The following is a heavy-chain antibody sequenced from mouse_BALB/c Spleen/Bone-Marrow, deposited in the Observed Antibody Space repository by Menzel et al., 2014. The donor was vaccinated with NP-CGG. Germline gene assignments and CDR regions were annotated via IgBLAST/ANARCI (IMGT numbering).Heavy chain of an antibody. CDR3: ARHAYYDQTEVSFVC. CDR2: ISGGGRYT. Sequence: EVKLVESGGGLVKSGGSLKLSCAASGFSFSNYGMSWVRQTPEKRLEWVANISGGGRYTFYSDSVKGRFTISRDNAKNNLYLQLSGLRSEDTALYYCARHAYYDQTEVSFVCWGQGTLVTVSA. D-gene: IGHD2-4*01. CDR1: GFSFSNYG. V-gene: IGHV5-9-2*01. J-gene: IGHJ3*01.